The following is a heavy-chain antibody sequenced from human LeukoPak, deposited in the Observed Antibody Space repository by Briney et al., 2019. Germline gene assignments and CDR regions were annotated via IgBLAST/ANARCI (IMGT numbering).Heavy chain of an antibody. D-gene: IGHD2-15*01. V-gene: IGHV3-33*01. CDR3: ARDRAYCSGGSCYLYYFDY. CDR2: IWYDGSNK. J-gene: IGHJ4*02. Sequence: GRSLRLSCAASGSTFSSYGMHWVRQAPGKGLEWVAVIWYDGSNKYYVDSVKGRFTISRDNSKNTLYLQMNSLRAEDTAVYYCARDRAYCSGGSCYLYYFDYWGQGTLVTVSS. CDR1: GSTFSSYG.